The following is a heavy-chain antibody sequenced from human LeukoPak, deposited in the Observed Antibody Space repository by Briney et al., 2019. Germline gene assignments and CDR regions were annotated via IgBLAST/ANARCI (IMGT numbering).Heavy chain of an antibody. J-gene: IGHJ4*02. D-gene: IGHD6-25*01. CDR1: GGSFSGYY. Sequence: SETLSLTCAVYGGSFSGYYWSWIRQPPGKGLEWIGEINHSGSTNYNPSLKSRVTISVDTSKNQFSLKLSSVTAADTAVYYCARFRGRAAHGWGQGTLVTASS. V-gene: IGHV4-34*01. CDR2: INHSGST. CDR3: ARFRGRAAHG.